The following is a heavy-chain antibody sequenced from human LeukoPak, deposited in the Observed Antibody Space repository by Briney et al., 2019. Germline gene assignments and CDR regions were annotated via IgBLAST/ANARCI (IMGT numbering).Heavy chain of an antibody. J-gene: IGHJ4*02. Sequence: SETLSLTCTVSGGSISSYYWSWIRQPPGKGLEWIGYFYSSGSTNYHPSLKSRVTISADTSKNQFSLKLSSVTAADTAMYYCATVLYYDSSGYERWGQGTLVTVSS. CDR2: FYSSGST. CDR3: ATVLYYDSSGYER. CDR1: GGSISSYY. D-gene: IGHD3-22*01. V-gene: IGHV4-59*01.